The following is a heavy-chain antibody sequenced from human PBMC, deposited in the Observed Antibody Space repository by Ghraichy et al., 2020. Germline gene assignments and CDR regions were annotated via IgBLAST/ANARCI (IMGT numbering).Heavy chain of an antibody. Sequence: GESLRLSCAASGFTFSSYAMSWVRQAPGKGLEWVSAISGSGGSTYYADSVKGRFTISRDNSKNTLYLQMNSLRAEDTAVYYCAKVDTEEDAFDIWGQGTMVTVSS. CDR1: GFTFSSYA. J-gene: IGHJ3*02. D-gene: IGHD5-18*01. CDR2: ISGSGGST. V-gene: IGHV3-23*01. CDR3: AKVDTEEDAFDI.